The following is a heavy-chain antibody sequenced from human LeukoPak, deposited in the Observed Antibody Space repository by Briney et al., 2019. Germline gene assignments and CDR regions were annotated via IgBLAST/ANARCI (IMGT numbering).Heavy chain of an antibody. CDR1: GYTSTSYY. J-gene: IGHJ5*02. CDR2: INPSGGST. D-gene: IGHD2/OR15-2a*01. V-gene: IGHV1-46*03. CDR3: ARANINFDP. Sequence: ASVKVSCEXSGYTSTSYYMHWMRQAPRQGLEWMGIINPSGGSTSYAQKFQGRVTMTRDTSTSTVYMELSSLRSEDTAVYYCARANINFDPWGQGTLVTVSS.